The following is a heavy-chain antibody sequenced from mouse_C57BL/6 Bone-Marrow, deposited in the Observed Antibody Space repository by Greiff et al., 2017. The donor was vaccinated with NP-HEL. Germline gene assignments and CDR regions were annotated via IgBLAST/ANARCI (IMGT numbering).Heavy chain of an antibody. CDR3: ARSNWEPWFAY. J-gene: IGHJ3*01. D-gene: IGHD4-1*01. CDR2: IDPSDSYT. Sequence: QVQLQQPGAELVMPGASVKLSCKASGYTFTSYWMHWVKQRPGQGLEWIGEIDPSDSYTNYNQKFKGKSTLTVDKSSSTAYMQRSSLTSEDSAVYYCARSNWEPWFAYWGQGTLVTVSA. CDR1: GYTFTSYW. V-gene: IGHV1-69*01.